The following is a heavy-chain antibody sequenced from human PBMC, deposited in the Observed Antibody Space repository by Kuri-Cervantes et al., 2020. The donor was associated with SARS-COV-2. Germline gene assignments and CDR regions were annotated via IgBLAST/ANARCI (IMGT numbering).Heavy chain of an antibody. Sequence: GESLKISCAGSGFTFSNFWMSWVRQAPGKGLEWVSYISSSGSTIYYADSVKGRFTISRDNAKNSLYLQMNSLRAEDTAVYYCARDRITIFGVVIKGYGMDVWGQGTMVTVSS. V-gene: IGHV3-11*01. CDR3: ARDRITIFGVVIKGYGMDV. CDR2: ISSSGSTI. CDR1: GFTFSNFW. D-gene: IGHD3-3*01. J-gene: IGHJ6*02.